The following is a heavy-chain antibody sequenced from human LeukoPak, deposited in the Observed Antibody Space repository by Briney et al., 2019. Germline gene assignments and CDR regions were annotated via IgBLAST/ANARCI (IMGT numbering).Heavy chain of an antibody. D-gene: IGHD4-11*01. V-gene: IGHV1-8*03. J-gene: IGHJ6*03. CDR3: ARGPTRDYYYYMDV. Sequence: GASVKVSCKASGYTFTSYDINWVRQATGQGLEWMGWMNPNSGNTGYAQKFQGRVTITRNTSTSTAYMELSSLRSEDTAVYYCARGPTRDYYYYMDVWGKGTTVTVSS. CDR2: MNPNSGNT. CDR1: GYTFTSYD.